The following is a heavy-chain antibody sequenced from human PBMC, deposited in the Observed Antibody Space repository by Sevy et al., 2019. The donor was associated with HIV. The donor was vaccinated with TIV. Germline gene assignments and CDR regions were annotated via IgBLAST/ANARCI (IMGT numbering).Heavy chain of an antibody. CDR2: LSFGCGKI. CDR3: AREGCTKPHDY. CDR1: GFTFNIYS. Sequence: GGSLRLSCAASGFTFNIYSMSWVRQTPGKGLEWVATLSFGCGKINHADSVKGRFTMSRDDSKIAVYLQMNNLRVEDTAIYYCAREGCTKPHDYWGQGTLVTVSS. V-gene: IGHV3-23*01. J-gene: IGHJ4*02. D-gene: IGHD2-8*01.